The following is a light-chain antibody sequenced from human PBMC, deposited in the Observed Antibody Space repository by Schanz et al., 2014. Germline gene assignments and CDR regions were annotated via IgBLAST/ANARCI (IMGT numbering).Light chain of an antibody. CDR1: SSNIGAGYD. CDR3: ATWDDIMSAGV. J-gene: IGLJ3*02. Sequence: QSVLTQPPSVSGAPGQRVSISCAGSSSNIGAGYDVHWFQQHPGTAPKLLIYGNSDRPSGVPDRFSGSKSGTSASLAISGLRSDDEADYYCATWDDIMSAGVFGGGTKLTVL. V-gene: IGLV1-40*01. CDR2: GNS.